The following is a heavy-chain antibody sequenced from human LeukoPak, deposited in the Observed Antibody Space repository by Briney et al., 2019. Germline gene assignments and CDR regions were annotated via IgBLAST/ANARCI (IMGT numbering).Heavy chain of an antibody. CDR3: ARAPLDCSSTSCSVGFDP. CDR2: IYYSGST. V-gene: IGHV4-59*01. D-gene: IGHD2-2*01. Sequence: PSETLSLTYTVSGGSISSYYWSWIRQPPGKGLEWIGYIYYSGSTNYNPSLKSRVTISVDTSKNQFSLKLSSVTAADTAVYYCARAPLDCSSTSCSVGFDPWGQGTLVTVSS. J-gene: IGHJ5*02. CDR1: GGSISSYY.